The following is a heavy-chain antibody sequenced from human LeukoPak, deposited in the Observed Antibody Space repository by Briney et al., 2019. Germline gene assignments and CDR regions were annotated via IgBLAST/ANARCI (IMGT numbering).Heavy chain of an antibody. CDR3: ARGEANYDYVWGSYRYSYYFDY. Sequence: GGSLRLSCAASGFTFDDYGMSWVRQAPGKGLEWVSGINWNGGSTGYADSVKGRFTIPRDNAKNSLYLQMNSLRAEDTALYHCARGEANYDYVWGSYRYSYYFDYWSQGTLVTVSS. CDR1: GFTFDDYG. CDR2: INWNGGST. D-gene: IGHD3-16*02. J-gene: IGHJ4*02. V-gene: IGHV3-20*01.